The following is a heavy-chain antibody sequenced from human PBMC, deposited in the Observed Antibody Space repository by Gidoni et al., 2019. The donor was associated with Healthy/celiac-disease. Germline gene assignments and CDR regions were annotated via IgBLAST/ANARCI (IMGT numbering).Heavy chain of an antibody. CDR1: CGSISSYY. J-gene: IGHJ3*02. D-gene: IGHD3-10*01. CDR3: ARRGLWFGESLGAFDI. Sequence: QVQLQESGPGLVKPSWTLSLTCTVPCGSISSYYWSWIRQPAGKGLEWIGRIYTSGGTNYNPSLKSRVTMSVDTSKNQFSLKLSSVTAADTAGYYCARRGLWFGESLGAFDIWGQGTMVTVSS. CDR2: IYTSGGT. V-gene: IGHV4-4*07.